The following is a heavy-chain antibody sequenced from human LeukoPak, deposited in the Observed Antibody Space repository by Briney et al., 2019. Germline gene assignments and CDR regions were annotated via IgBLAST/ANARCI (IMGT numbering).Heavy chain of an antibody. V-gene: IGHV4-39*01. Sequence: PSQTLSLTCTVSGGSISTSDYYWGWIRQPPGKGLEWIGNIYYSGSTNYKPSLKSRVTISVDTSKNQFSLELSSVTAADTAVYYCARHPYGRDGYSHFDYWGQGTLVTVSS. D-gene: IGHD5-24*01. CDR2: IYYSGST. CDR1: GGSISTSDYY. J-gene: IGHJ4*02. CDR3: ARHPYGRDGYSHFDY.